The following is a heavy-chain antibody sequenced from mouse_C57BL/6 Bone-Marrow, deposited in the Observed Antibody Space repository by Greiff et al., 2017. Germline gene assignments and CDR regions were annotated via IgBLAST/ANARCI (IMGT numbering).Heavy chain of an antibody. CDR3: AKQLRPLYYAKDY. CDR1: GYTFTSYW. V-gene: IGHV1-7*01. Sequence: QVQLQQSGAELAKPGASVKLSCKASGYTFTSYWMHWVKQRPGQGLEWIGYINPSSGYTKYNQKFKDKATLTADKSSSTAYMQLSSLTYEDSAVYYCAKQLRPLYYAKDYWGQGTSVTVSS. D-gene: IGHD3-2*02. CDR2: INPSSGYT. J-gene: IGHJ4*01.